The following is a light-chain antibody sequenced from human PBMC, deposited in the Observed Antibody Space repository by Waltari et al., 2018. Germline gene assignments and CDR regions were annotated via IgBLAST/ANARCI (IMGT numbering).Light chain of an antibody. CDR1: SSDVGSYNL. CDR2: EVT. J-gene: IGLJ1*01. Sequence: QSGLTQPASVSGSPGQSITVSCTGTSSDVGSYNLAPWYQQYPGKAPKLMVYEVTKRTSGVSDRFSGSKSGNTASLTISGLQSEDEADYYCCSYAGLGIYVFGTGTKVTVL. CDR3: CSYAGLGIYV. V-gene: IGLV2-23*02.